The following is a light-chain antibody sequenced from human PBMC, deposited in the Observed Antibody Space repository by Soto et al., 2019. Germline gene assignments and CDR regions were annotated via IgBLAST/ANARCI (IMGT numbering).Light chain of an antibody. Sequence: EVVFNRSQANLFFSRWERSTLSFKASHRVSSNLAWYQQKPGQAPRLLIYGASTRATGIPARFSGGGSGTDFTLNFSSLQPDDFATYYCQQNYRATPWTFAQGTKV. J-gene: IGKJ1*01. CDR2: GAS. CDR1: HRVSSN. V-gene: IGKV3-15*01. CDR3: QQNYRATPWT.